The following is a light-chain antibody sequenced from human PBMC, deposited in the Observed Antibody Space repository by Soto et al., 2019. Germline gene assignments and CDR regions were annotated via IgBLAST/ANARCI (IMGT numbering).Light chain of an antibody. CDR2: AAS. J-gene: IGKJ1*01. Sequence: QLTQSPSSLYASVGDRLTITCRASQAIRTALGWYQQKPGKVPKLLIYAASILQSGVPSRVSGSGSGTEFTLTISSLQSEDVAIYFCQQYNTWPRTFGQGTKVDIK. CDR1: QAIRTA. V-gene: IGKV1-17*01. CDR3: QQYNTWPRT.